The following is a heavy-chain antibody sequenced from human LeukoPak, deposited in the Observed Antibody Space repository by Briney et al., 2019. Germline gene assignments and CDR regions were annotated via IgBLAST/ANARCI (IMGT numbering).Heavy chain of an antibody. J-gene: IGHJ6*03. D-gene: IGHD2-2*01. CDR1: GGSISSYY. V-gene: IGHV4-59*01. Sequence: PSETLSLTCTVSGGSISSYYWSWIRQPPGKGLEWIGYIYYSGSTNYNPSLKSRVTISVDTSKNQFSLKLSSVTAADTAVYYCARVGNIVVGGYYYMDVWGKGTTVTVSS. CDR2: IYYSGST. CDR3: ARVGNIVVGGYYYMDV.